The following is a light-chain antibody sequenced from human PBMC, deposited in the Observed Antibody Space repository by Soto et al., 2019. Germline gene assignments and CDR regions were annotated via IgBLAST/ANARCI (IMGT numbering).Light chain of an antibody. J-gene: IGKJ1*01. Sequence: AIQMTQSPSSVSASVGARVTITCRASQGTRNALGWYQQKPGKAPKLLIYSASSLQSGVPSRFSGSGSGTDFILTISGLQPEDFATYFCLQDFTYPRTFGQGTKV. CDR1: QGTRNA. CDR2: SAS. CDR3: LQDFTYPRT. V-gene: IGKV1-6*01.